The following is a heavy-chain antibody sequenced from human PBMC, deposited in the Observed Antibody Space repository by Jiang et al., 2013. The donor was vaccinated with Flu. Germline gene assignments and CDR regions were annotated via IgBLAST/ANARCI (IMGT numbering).Heavy chain of an antibody. CDR3: ARVLVSWFGELLKGGYYFDY. Sequence: GAEVKKPGASVKVSCKASGYTFTSYGISWVRQAPGQGLEWMGWISAYNGNTNYAQKLQGRVTMTTDTSTSTAYMELRSLRSDDTAVYYCARVLVSWFGELLKGGYYFDYWGQGTLVTVSS. CDR2: ISAYNGNT. V-gene: IGHV1-18*01. D-gene: IGHD3-10*01. CDR1: GYTFTSYG. J-gene: IGHJ4*02.